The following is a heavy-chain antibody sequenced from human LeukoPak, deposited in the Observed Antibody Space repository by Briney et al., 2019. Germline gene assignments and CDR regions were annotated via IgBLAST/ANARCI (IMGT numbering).Heavy chain of an antibody. V-gene: IGHV1-58*01. J-gene: IGHJ6*02. Sequence: ASVKVSCKASGFTNSNSSVQWVRQARGQRPEWIGWIVVGTGKTNYAQRLQERVTITRDMSTGTVDMELSSLRSEDTAVYYCAATSIRMVQRIIYYDKDVWGQGTTVTVSS. CDR1: GFTNSNSS. CDR3: AATSIRMVQRIIYYDKDV. D-gene: IGHD3-10*01. CDR2: IVVGTGKT.